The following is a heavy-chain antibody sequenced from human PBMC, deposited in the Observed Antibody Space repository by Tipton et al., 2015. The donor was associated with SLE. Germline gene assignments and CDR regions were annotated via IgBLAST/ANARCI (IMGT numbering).Heavy chain of an antibody. J-gene: IGHJ5*02. CDR3: AKHRYWFDP. Sequence: TLSLTCAVSGGSFNGYSWSWVRQSPGKGLEWIGEISHSRTTNYNPSLKSRVSMSLDTSTNQFSLRRGSVTAADTAVYYCAKHRYWFDPWGQGTLVTVSS. CDR1: GGSFNGYS. V-gene: IGHV4-34*10. CDR2: ISHSRTT.